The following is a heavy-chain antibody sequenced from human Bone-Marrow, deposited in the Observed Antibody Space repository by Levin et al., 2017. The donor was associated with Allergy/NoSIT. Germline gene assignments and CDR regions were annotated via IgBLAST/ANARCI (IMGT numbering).Heavy chain of an antibody. CDR3: AKSYYYDSSGYYPLYYYYGMDV. CDR1: GFTFSSYG. J-gene: IGHJ6*02. D-gene: IGHD3-22*01. V-gene: IGHV3-30*18. CDR2: ISYDGSNK. Sequence: GGSLRLSCAASGFTFSSYGMHWVRQAPGKGLEWVAVISYDGSNKYYADSVKGRFTISRDNSKNTLYLQMNSLRAEDTAVYYCAKSYYYDSSGYYPLYYYYGMDVWGQGTTVTVSS.